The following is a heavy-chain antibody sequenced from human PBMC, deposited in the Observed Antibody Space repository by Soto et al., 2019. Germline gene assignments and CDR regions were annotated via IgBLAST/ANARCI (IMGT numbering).Heavy chain of an antibody. CDR2: ISAYNGNT. V-gene: IGHV1-18*01. Sequence: SVKVSCKASGYTFTTYVINWVRQAPGQGLEWMGWISAYNGNTDYAQKLQGRVTMTTDTSTSTAYMELRSLRSDDTAVYYCARDRAPYCSGGSCYDWFDPWGQGTLVTVSS. J-gene: IGHJ5*02. CDR3: ARDRAPYCSGGSCYDWFDP. CDR1: GYTFTTYV. D-gene: IGHD2-15*01.